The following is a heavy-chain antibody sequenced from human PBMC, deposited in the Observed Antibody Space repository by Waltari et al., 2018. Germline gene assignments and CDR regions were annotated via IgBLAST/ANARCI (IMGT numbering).Heavy chain of an antibody. CDR3: ARDLCGGTHNAVDI. J-gene: IGHJ3*02. CDR1: GGTFSSYA. CDR2: SIPFFWPA. D-gene: IGHD2-15*01. V-gene: IGHV1-69*05. Sequence: QVQLVQSGAEVKKPGSSVKVSCKASGGTFSSYAISWVRQAPGQGLERRGGSIPFFWPANYARKCQGRVTFATDESTSTVYMERSSLRSEDTAVYYCARDLCGGTHNAVDIGGQVIMVTVSS.